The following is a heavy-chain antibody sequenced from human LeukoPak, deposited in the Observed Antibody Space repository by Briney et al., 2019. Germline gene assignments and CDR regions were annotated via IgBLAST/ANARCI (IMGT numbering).Heavy chain of an antibody. V-gene: IGHV4-28*06. CDR2: IYYSGST. CDR3: ARHVRLVGTFDC. CDR1: GYSVSSNNW. J-gene: IGHJ4*02. D-gene: IGHD1-7*01. Sequence: PSDTLSLTCAVSGYSVSSNNWWAWVRQPPGKGLEWIGYIYYSGSTNYNPSLKSRVTISVDTSKNQFSLKLSSVTTTDTALYYCARHVRLVGTFDCWGQGTLVTVSA.